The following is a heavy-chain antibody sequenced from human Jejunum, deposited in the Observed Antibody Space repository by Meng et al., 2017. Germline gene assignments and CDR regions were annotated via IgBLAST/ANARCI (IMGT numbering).Heavy chain of an antibody. Sequence: QLQDSGPGLVKPSQTLSLTCTVSGGSINSVDYYWNCIRQPPGQGLEWLGYIHSSGNTYYTPSRKTRLAMSLDTSNNQFSLRLTSVTAADTATYYWFRNPVIPDARTFDFWGRGALVTVSS. D-gene: IGHD2-21*01. CDR2: IHSSGNT. V-gene: IGHV4-30-4*01. CDR3: FRNPVIPDARTFDF. CDR1: GGSINSVDYY. J-gene: IGHJ4*02.